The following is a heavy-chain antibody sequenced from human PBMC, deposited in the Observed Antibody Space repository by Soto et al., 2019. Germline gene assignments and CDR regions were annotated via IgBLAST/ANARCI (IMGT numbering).Heavy chain of an antibody. CDR2: IIPIFGTA. J-gene: IGHJ6*02. CDR3: ARPKYSSSFSDYYYGMDV. D-gene: IGHD6-6*01. CDR1: GGTFSSYA. V-gene: IGHV1-69*01. Sequence: QVPLVQSGAEVKKPGSSVKVSCKASGGTFSSYAISWVRQAPGQGLEWMGGIIPIFGTANYAQKFQGRVTITADESTSTAYMELSSLRSEDTAVYYCARPKYSSSFSDYYYGMDVWGQGTTVTVSS.